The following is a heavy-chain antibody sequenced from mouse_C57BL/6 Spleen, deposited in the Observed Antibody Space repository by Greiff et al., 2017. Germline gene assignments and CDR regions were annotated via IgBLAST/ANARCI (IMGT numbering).Heavy chain of an antibody. CDR1: GYTFTSYW. Sequence: QVQLQQPGAELVKPGASVKLSCKASGYTFTSYWMHWVKQRPGRGLEWIGRIDPNSGGTKYNEKFKSKATLTVDTPSSTADMQLSSLTSEDSAFYYCARGGYYYAMDYWGQGTLVTVSA. J-gene: IGHJ3*01. CDR3: ARGGYYYAMDY. D-gene: IGHD1-1*02. CDR2: IDPNSGGT. V-gene: IGHV1-72*01.